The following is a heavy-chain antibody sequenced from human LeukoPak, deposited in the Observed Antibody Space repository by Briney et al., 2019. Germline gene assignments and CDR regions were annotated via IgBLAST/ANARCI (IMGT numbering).Heavy chain of an antibody. J-gene: IGHJ4*02. CDR2: INPNSGGT. CDR1: GYTFTGYY. D-gene: IGHD2-2*01. Sequence: GASVKVSCKSSGYTFTGYYKHWVRHAPGQGLEWVGWINPNSGGTNYAQKFKGRVTMTRDTSISTAYMELSRLRSDDTAVYYCARAAYCSSTSCPIGPYWGQGTLVTVSS. V-gene: IGHV1-2*02. CDR3: ARAAYCSSTSCPIGPY.